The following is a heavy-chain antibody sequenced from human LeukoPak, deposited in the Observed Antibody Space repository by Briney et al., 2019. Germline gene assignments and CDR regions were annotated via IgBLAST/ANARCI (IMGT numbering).Heavy chain of an antibody. CDR2: IYYSGST. D-gene: IGHD6-19*01. J-gene: IGHJ4*02. V-gene: IGHV4-30-4*08. CDR1: GGSISSGDYY. Sequence: SQTLSLTCTVSGGSISSGDYYWSWIRQPPGKGLELIGYIYYSGSTYYNPSLKSRVTISVDTSKNQFSLKLSSVTAADTAVYYCASETSSGWSQSVHYWGQGTLVTVSS. CDR3: ASETSSGWSQSVHY.